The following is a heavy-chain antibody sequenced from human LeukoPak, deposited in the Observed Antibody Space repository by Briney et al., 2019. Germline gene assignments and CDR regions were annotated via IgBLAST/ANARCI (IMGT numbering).Heavy chain of an antibody. Sequence: GASVKVSCKASGYTFTSYGISWVRQAPGQGLEWMGWISAYNGNTNYAQKLQGRVTMTTDTSTSTAYMELRSLRSDDTAVYYCARDIPVADGTPDAFDIWGQGTMVTVSS. CDR1: GYTFTSYG. D-gene: IGHD6-19*01. J-gene: IGHJ3*02. V-gene: IGHV1-18*01. CDR2: ISAYNGNT. CDR3: ARDIPVADGTPDAFDI.